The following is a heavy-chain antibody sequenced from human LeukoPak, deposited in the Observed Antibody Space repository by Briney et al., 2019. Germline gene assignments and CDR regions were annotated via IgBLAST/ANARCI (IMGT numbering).Heavy chain of an antibody. CDR1: GFTFSSYR. J-gene: IGHJ4*02. CDR3: ARESGFNYIDY. Sequence: GGSLRLSCAASGFTFSSYRMNWVRQGPGKGLVWVSSISSSGTDIYYADSLKGRFTLSRDNAKNSLYLQMDSLRAEDTAVYYCARESGFNYIDYGGEGTLVSVSS. V-gene: IGHV3-21*01. CDR2: ISSSGTDI. D-gene: IGHD5-24*01.